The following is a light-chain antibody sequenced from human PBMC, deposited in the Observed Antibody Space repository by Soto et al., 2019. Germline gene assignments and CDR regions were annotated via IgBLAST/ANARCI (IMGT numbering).Light chain of an antibody. V-gene: IGLV3-1*01. CDR1: KLGDKY. CDR2: QDS. CDR3: QAWDSSTGV. J-gene: IGLJ2*01. Sequence: SYELTQPPSVSVSPGQTASITCSGDKLGDKYACWYQQKPGQSPVLVIYQDSKRPSGIPERVSGSNSGNTATLTISGTQAMDEADYYCQAWDSSTGVFGGGTKLPVL.